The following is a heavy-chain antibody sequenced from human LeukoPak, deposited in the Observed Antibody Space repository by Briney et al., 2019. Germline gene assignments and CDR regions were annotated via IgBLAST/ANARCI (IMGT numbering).Heavy chain of an antibody. V-gene: IGHV4-4*02. CDR2: IYHSGDT. Sequence: SETLSLTCAVSDGSITDNWWSWVRQPPGKGLEWIGEIYHSGDTNYNPSLKSRFTISIDTSKNQLSLTLNSVTAADTAVYYCASAAAYNLDLWGQGTLVIVSS. J-gene: IGHJ5*02. CDR1: DGSITDNW. CDR3: ASAAAYNLDL. D-gene: IGHD6-13*01.